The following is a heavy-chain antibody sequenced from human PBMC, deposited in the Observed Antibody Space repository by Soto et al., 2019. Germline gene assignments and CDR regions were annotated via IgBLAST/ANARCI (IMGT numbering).Heavy chain of an antibody. CDR3: AKGRGQNSNFDY. D-gene: IGHD3-10*01. J-gene: IGHJ4*02. V-gene: IGHV3-23*01. Sequence: EVQLLESGGGSVQPGGSLRLSCAASGFTFSSYAMHWVRRPPGKGLEWVSSISGSGGTAYYADSVKGRFSISRDSLVNTLYLQMNSLRAEDKAVYYCAKGRGQNSNFDYWGQGTLVTVSP. CDR2: ISGSGGTA. CDR1: GFTFSSYA.